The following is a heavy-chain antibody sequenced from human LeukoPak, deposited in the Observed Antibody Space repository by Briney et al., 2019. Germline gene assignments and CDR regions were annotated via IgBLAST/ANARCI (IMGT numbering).Heavy chain of an antibody. CDR3: TRAGGLVRGVHYYYYMDV. V-gene: IGHV3-30*02. Sequence: GGSLRLSCAASGFTFSSYGMSWVRQAPGKGLEWVAFIRYDGSDKYYADSVKGRFTISRDNSKNTLSLQMNSLRPEDTAVYYCTRAGGLVRGVHYYYYMDVWGKGTTVTISS. CDR2: IRYDGSDK. D-gene: IGHD3-10*01. CDR1: GFTFSSYG. J-gene: IGHJ6*03.